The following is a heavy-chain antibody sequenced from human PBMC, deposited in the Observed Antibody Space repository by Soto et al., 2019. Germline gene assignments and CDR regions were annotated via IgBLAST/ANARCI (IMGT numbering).Heavy chain of an antibody. CDR3: ARRWSFDL. V-gene: IGHV3-23*01. Sequence: GGSLRLSCAASGFTFSSYAMSWVRQAPGKGLEGGSGINGGGDSTYFADSVRGRFTISRENAKDTLFLQMTSLRAEYTGVYYCARRWSFDLWGQGPLVTVSS. CDR1: GFTFSSYA. D-gene: IGHD6-13*01. CDR2: INGGGDST. J-gene: IGHJ4*02.